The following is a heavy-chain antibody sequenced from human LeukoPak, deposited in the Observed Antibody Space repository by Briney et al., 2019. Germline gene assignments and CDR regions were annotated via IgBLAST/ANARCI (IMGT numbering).Heavy chain of an antibody. D-gene: IGHD3-16*01. Sequence: PAGSLTLSCAASGFTFSDHYMSWIRQAPGRGLEWVSCISSSGSNTDYADSVKGRFTISRDNAKTSLYLQMNSLRAEATAVYFCARGGVRGSQALDAFDIWGQGTMVTVSS. V-gene: IGHV3-11*03. CDR1: GFTFSDHY. CDR2: ISSSGSNT. CDR3: ARGGVRGSQALDAFDI. J-gene: IGHJ3*02.